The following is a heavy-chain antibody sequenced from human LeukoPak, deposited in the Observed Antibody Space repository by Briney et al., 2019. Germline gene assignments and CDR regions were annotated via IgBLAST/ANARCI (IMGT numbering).Heavy chain of an antibody. CDR1: GGSFSGYY. J-gene: IGHJ4*02. CDR3: ARESRGYSGYGLRLGY. D-gene: IGHD5-12*01. Sequence: SETLSLTCAVYGGSFSGYYWSWIRQPPGKGLEWIGEINRSGSTNYNPSLKSRVTISVDTSKNQFSLKLSSVTAADTAVYYCARESRGYSGYGLRLGYWGQGTLVTVSS. V-gene: IGHV4-34*01. CDR2: INRSGST.